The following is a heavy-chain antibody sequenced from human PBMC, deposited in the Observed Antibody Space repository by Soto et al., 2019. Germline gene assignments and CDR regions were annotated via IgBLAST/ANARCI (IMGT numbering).Heavy chain of an antibody. CDR3: ARTLKPESTVDY. Sequence: SETLSLTCAVYGGSFSAYYWSWVLQPPGKGLEWIGEIIHSESTKYNPSLKSRVTISVDTSKNQFSLKLSSVTAADTAVYYCARTLKPESTVDYWGQGTLVTVSS. J-gene: IGHJ4*02. CDR1: GGSFSAYY. V-gene: IGHV4-34*12. CDR2: IIHSEST. D-gene: IGHD2-8*02.